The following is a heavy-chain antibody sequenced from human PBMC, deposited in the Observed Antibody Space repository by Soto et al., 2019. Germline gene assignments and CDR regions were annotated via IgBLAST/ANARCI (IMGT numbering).Heavy chain of an antibody. CDR2: IAPSDSYT. V-gene: IGHV5-10-1*01. Sequence: EVQLVQSGAEVKKPGESLRISCKGSGYSFTSYWISWVRQMPGKCLECMGRIAPSDSYTNYSPSFQGHVTISADKSISTAYLQWSSLKASDTAMYYCARLGYYDILTGLDYYYYGMDGWGQGTPVTVSS. D-gene: IGHD3-9*01. CDR3: ARLGYYDILTGLDYYYYGMDG. J-gene: IGHJ6*02. CDR1: GYSFTSYW.